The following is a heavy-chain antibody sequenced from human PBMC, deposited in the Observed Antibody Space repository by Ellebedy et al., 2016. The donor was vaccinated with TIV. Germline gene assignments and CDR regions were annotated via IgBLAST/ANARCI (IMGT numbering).Heavy chain of an antibody. CDR2: ISSSSSYI. CDR3: ARDEPQVTPETGLTYYAGMDV. V-gene: IGHV3-21*01. CDR1: GFTFSSYS. D-gene: IGHD3-10*01. J-gene: IGHJ6*02. Sequence: GESLKISCAASGFTFSSYSMNWVRQAPGKGLEWVSSISSSSSYIYYADSVKGRFTISRDNAKNSLYLQMNSLGAEDTAVYYCARDEPQVTPETGLTYYAGMDVWGQGTTVTVSS.